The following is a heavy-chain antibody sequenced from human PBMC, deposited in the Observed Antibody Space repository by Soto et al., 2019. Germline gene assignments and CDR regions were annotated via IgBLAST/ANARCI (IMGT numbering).Heavy chain of an antibody. CDR1: GGSISSSSYY. CDR3: ARRGIAVAGTLDY. V-gene: IGHV4-39*01. Sequence: QLQLQESGPGLVKPWETLSLTCTVSGGSISSSSYYWGWIRQPPGKGLEWIGSIYYSGSTYYNPSLKSRVTISVDTSKNQFSLKLSSVTAADTAVYYCARRGIAVAGTLDYWGQGTPVTVSP. CDR2: IYYSGST. D-gene: IGHD6-19*01. J-gene: IGHJ4*02.